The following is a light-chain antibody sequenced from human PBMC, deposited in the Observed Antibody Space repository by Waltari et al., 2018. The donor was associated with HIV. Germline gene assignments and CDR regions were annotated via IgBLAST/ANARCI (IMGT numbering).Light chain of an antibody. CDR1: TSNIGSNY. Sequence: QSVLTQPPSASGTPGQRVTISCSGSTSNIGSNYVNWYQHLPGTAPKLLIYGLNERPSGVSYRFSGSKSGTSASLAISGLRSEDEGDYSCAAWDDSLGGPVFGGGTQLTVL. CDR3: AAWDDSLGGPV. V-gene: IGLV1-47*01. CDR2: GLN. J-gene: IGLJ7*01.